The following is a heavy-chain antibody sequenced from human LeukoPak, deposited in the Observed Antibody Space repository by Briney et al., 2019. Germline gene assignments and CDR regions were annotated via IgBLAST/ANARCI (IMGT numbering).Heavy chain of an antibody. D-gene: IGHD2-2*01. J-gene: IGHJ6*03. V-gene: IGHV3-74*01. Sequence: GGSLRLSCAASGFTFSSYWMHWVRQAPGKGLVWVSRINTDGSSTSYADSVKGRFTISRDNAKNTLYLQMNSLRAEDTAVYYCARAVRYCSSTSCSYYYMDVWGKGTTVTVSS. CDR3: ARAVRYCSSTSCSYYYMDV. CDR2: INTDGSST. CDR1: GFTFSSYW.